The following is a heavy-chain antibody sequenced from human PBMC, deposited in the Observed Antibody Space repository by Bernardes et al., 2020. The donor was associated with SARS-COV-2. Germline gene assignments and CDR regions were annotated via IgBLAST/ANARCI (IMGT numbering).Heavy chain of an antibody. CDR3: VKRRSIFELWAGNFDF. CDR2: ISYEGSRK. Sequence: GGSLRLSCTASGFSFNNYGMHWVRQAPGKGLEWVAFISYEGSRKYYLDSLKGRFTVSRDFSKDTLYLQMNSLREDDTAVYYCVKRRSIFELWAGNFDFWGQGTTVTVSS. V-gene: IGHV3-30*18. D-gene: IGHD3-10*02. CDR1: GFSFNNYG. J-gene: IGHJ6*02.